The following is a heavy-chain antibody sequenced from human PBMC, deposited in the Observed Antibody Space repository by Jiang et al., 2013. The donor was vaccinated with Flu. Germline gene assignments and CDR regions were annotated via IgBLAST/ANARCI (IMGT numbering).Heavy chain of an antibody. CDR1: GGSISSSSYY. J-gene: IGHJ3*02. Sequence: ETLSLTCTVSGGSISSSSYYWGWIRQPPGKGLEWIGSIYYSGSTYYNPSLKSRVTISVDTSKNQFSLKLSSVTAADTAVYYCARSRPPRWLLLHHPAFDIWGQGTMVTVSS. CDR3: ARSRPPRWLLLHHPAFDI. CDR2: IYYSGST. D-gene: IGHD3-22*01. V-gene: IGHV4-39*07.